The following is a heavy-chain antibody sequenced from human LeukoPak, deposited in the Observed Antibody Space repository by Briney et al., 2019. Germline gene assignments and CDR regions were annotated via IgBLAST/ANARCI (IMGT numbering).Heavy chain of an antibody. D-gene: IGHD3-10*01. V-gene: IGHV4-34*01. CDR2: SGST. Sequence: SGSTNYNPSLKSRVTISVDTSKNQFSLKLSSVTAADTAVYYCARGKMLPYYYGSGSYAYWGQGTLVTVSS. J-gene: IGHJ4*02. CDR3: ARGKMLPYYYGSGSYAY.